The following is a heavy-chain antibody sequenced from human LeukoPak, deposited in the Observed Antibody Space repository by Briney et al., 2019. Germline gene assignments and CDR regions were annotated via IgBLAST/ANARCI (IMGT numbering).Heavy chain of an antibody. J-gene: IGHJ6*02. CDR1: VGSVSRGSYY. D-gene: IGHD3-10*01. CDR3: ARDRPSGSGSSFSLGMDV. V-gene: IGHV4-61*01. CDR2: IYRNGST. Sequence: SETLSLTCTVSVGSVSRGSYYWSWIRQPPGKGLEWIGYIYRNGSTNYNPSLKSRVTISVDMSKNQFFLKLSSVIAADTAVYYCARDRPSGSGSSFSLGMDVWGQGTTVTVSS.